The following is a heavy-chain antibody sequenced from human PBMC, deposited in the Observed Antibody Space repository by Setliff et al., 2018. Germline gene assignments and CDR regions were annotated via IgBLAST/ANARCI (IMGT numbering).Heavy chain of an antibody. CDR2: IYYSGST. Sequence: SETPSLTCTVSGGSISSHYWSWIRQPPGKGLEWIGYIYYSGSTNYNPSLKSRVTISVDTSKNQFSLKLSSVTAADTAVYYCARDQGRDYHYYYYMDVWGKGTTVTVSS. V-gene: IGHV4-59*11. CDR3: ARDQGRDYHYYYYMDV. J-gene: IGHJ6*03. CDR1: GGSISSHY. D-gene: IGHD3-10*01.